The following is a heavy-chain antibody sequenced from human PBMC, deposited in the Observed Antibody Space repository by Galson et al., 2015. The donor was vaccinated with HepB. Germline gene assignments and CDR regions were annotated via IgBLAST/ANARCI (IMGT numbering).Heavy chain of an antibody. CDR2: ISSSSSYI. J-gene: IGHJ5*02. V-gene: IGHV3-21*01. CDR1: GFTFSSYS. Sequence: SLRLSCAASGFTFSSYSMNWVRQAPGKGLEWVSSISSSSSYIYYAVSVKGRFTISRDNAKNSLYLQMNSLRAEDTAVYYCARVVAATSWGQGTLVTVSS. D-gene: IGHD2-15*01. CDR3: ARVVAATS.